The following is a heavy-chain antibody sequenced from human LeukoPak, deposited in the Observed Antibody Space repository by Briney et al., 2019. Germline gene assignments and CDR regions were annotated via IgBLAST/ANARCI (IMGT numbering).Heavy chain of an antibody. CDR2: ISSSSSYI. V-gene: IGHV3-21*01. CDR1: AFTFSSYS. D-gene: IGHD2-2*01. Sequence: GGSLRLSCAASAFTFSSYSMNWVRQAPGKVLERVSSISSSSSYIYYADSVKGRFTISRDNAKNSLYLQMNSLRAEDTAVYYCARGGGYCSSTSCLYYYYMDVWGKGTTVTVSS. CDR3: ARGGGYCSSTSCLYYYYMDV. J-gene: IGHJ6*03.